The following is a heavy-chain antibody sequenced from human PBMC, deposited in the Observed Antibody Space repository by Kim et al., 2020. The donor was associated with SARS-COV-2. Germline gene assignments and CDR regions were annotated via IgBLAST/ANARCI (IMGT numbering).Heavy chain of an antibody. J-gene: IGHJ4*02. D-gene: IGHD3-22*01. V-gene: IGHV3-21*01. CDR1: GFTFSSYS. Sequence: GGSLRLSCAASGFTFSSYSMNWVRQAPGKGLEWVSSISSSSSYIYYADSVKGRFTISRDNAKNSLYMQMNSLRAEDTAVYYCARGLTGYDSSGNLDYWGQGTLVTVSS. CDR3: ARGLTGYDSSGNLDY. CDR2: ISSSSSYI.